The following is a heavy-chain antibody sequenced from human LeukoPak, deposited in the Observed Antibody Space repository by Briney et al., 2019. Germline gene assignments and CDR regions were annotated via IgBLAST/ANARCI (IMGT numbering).Heavy chain of an antibody. V-gene: IGHV3-48*04. Sequence: GGSLRLSCAASGFTFSSYAMSWVRQAPGKGLEWVSYISSSGSTIYYADSVKGRFTISRDNAKNSLYLQMNSLRAEDTAVYYCARERVRGEAFDIWGQGTMVTVSS. CDR3: ARERVRGEAFDI. CDR2: ISSSGSTI. CDR1: GFTFSSYA. D-gene: IGHD3-16*01. J-gene: IGHJ3*02.